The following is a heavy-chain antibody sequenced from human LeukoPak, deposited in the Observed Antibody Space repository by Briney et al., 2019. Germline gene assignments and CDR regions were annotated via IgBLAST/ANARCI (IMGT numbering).Heavy chain of an antibody. J-gene: IGHJ4*02. CDR1: GYIFTSYG. V-gene: IGHV1-18*01. CDR2: ISAYNGDR. CDR3: ARERDYFDY. Sequence: ASVKVSCKASGYIFTSYGISWVRQAPGQGLEWMGWISAYNGDRNYAQKLQGRVTMTIDTSARIAYMELRSLRSDDTAMYYCARERDYFDYWGQGTLVTVSS.